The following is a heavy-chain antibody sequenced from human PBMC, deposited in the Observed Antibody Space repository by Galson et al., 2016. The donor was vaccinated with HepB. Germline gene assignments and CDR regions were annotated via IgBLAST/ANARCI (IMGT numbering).Heavy chain of an antibody. D-gene: IGHD4-17*01. CDR3: ARDSYGDFGAFGY. CDR2: IYSVENT. V-gene: IGHV4-31*03. CDR1: GGSIISGGYY. Sequence: LSLTCTVSGGSIISGGYYWHWIRQHPRNGLEWIGYIYSVENTHYNPSLKSRVAISRDTSQNQFSLRLSSVTAADTAVYYCARDSYGDFGAFGYWGQGALVTVSS. J-gene: IGHJ4*02.